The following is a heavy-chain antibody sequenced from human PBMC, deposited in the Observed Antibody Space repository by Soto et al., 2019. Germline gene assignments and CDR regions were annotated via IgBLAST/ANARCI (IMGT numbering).Heavy chain of an antibody. CDR3: AREPATAKPEGVDY. J-gene: IGHJ4*02. V-gene: IGHV1-2*02. CDR1: GYTFSDYY. CDR2: INPNSGGT. Sequence: ASVKVSCKASGYTFSDYYIHWVRQAPGQGLEWMGWINPNSGGTKYAPKFQGGVTMTRDTSITTAYMELSRLRSGDTAVYYCAREPATAKPEGVDYWGQGTLVTVSS. D-gene: IGHD1-1*01.